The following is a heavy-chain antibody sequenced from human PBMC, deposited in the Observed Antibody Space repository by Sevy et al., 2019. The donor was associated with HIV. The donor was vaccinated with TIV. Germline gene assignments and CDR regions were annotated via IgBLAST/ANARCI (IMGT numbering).Heavy chain of an antibody. CDR3: AYIPAAGTRGSAFDV. CDR1: GFTFSSDA. V-gene: IGHV3-23*01. Sequence: GGSLRLSCAASGFTFSSDAMSWVRQAPGKGLEWVSGISGSGGRTYYADSVKGRFTISRDNSKKTLYLQVNSLRVEDTAVYYCAYIPAAGTRGSAFDVWGQGTMVTVSS. CDR2: ISGSGGRT. D-gene: IGHD6-13*01. J-gene: IGHJ3*01.